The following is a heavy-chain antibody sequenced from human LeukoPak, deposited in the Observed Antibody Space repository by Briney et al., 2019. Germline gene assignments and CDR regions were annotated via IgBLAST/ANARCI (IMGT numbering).Heavy chain of an antibody. D-gene: IGHD7-27*01. Sequence: GASVKVSCKASEYIFTGYYMHWVRQAPGQGLEWMGWINPNSGGTNYAQKFQGRVTMTRDTSINTAYMELSGLRSDDTAVYYCARGALQTGEDFYYYGLDVRGQGTTVTVSS. CDR1: EYIFTGYY. J-gene: IGHJ6*02. V-gene: IGHV1-2*02. CDR3: ARGALQTGEDFYYYGLDV. CDR2: INPNSGGT.